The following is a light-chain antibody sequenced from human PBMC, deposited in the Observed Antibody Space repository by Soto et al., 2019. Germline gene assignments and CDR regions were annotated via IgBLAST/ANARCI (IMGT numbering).Light chain of an antibody. V-gene: IGLV2-14*03. CDR3: SSYTSTTTLVV. J-gene: IGLJ2*01. CDR1: SSDVGGYQY. Sequence: QSALTQPASVSGSPGQSITISCTGSSSDVGGYQYVSWYQHHPGKAPKLMIYDVNNRPSGVSNRFSGSKSGNTASLTISGLQADDEADYYCSSYTSTTTLVVFGGGTKVTVL. CDR2: DVN.